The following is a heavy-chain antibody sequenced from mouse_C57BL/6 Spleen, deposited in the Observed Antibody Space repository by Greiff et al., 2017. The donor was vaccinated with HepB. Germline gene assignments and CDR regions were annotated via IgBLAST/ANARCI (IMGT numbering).Heavy chain of an antibody. CDR2: INPSSGYT. Sequence: QVQLKQSGAELAKPGASVKLSCKASGYTFTSYWMHWVKQRPGQGLEWIGYINPSSGYTKYNQKFKDKATLTADKSSSTAYMQRSSLTYEDSAVYYCARSSTGRGFAYWGQGTLVTVSA. V-gene: IGHV1-7*01. CDR1: GYTFTSYW. D-gene: IGHD4-1*02. CDR3: ARSSTGRGFAY. J-gene: IGHJ3*01.